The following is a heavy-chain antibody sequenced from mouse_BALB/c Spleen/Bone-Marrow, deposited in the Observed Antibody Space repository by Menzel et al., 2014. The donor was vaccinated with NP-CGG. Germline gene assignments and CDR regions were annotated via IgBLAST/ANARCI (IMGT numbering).Heavy chain of an antibody. CDR1: GYSITSGYS. CDR3: ARSLDEGYAMDY. CDR2: THYSGTT. V-gene: IGHV3-1*02. Sequence: EVQGVESGPALVKPSQSLSLPCTVTGYSITSGYSWHWIRQFPGDKLEWMGYTHYSGTTNYNPSLKSRVSITRDTSKNQFFLQLNSVTTEDTATYYCARSLDEGYAMDYWGQGTSVTDSS. J-gene: IGHJ4*01. D-gene: IGHD2-10*02.